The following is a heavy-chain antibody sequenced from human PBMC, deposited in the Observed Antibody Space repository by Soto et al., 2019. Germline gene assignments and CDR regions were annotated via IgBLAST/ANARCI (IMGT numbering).Heavy chain of an antibody. CDR2: ITSTGSYI. Sequence: EVQLAESGGGLVKPGGSLRVSCAASGFTFSDYSMNWVRQAPGKGLEWLSSITSTGSYIYYADSVKGRFTISRDNAGSSLFLQMNSLRAEDTAMYYCARDPPYSSSWSYFDYWGQGTLVTVSS. CDR3: ARDPPYSSSWSYFDY. D-gene: IGHD6-13*01. V-gene: IGHV3-21*01. CDR1: GFTFSDYS. J-gene: IGHJ4*02.